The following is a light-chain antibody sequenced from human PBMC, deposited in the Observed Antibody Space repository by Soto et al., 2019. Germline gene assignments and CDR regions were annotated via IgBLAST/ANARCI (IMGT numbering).Light chain of an antibody. CDR3: QQSYSTPPWK. J-gene: IGKJ1*01. V-gene: IGKV1-39*01. Sequence: DIQITHSPSSLSASVVDRVTITFLASQSISSYLNWYQQKPGKAPKLLIYAASSLQSWVPSRFSGSGSGTECTLTISSLQPDDFATYYCQQSYSTPPWKFGQGTKVDIK. CDR2: AAS. CDR1: QSISSY.